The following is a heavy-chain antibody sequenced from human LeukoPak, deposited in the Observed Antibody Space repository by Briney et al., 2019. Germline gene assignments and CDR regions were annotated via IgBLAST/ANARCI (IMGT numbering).Heavy chain of an antibody. D-gene: IGHD5-18*01. CDR2: IYYSGST. J-gene: IGHJ6*03. V-gene: IGHV4-30-4*08. Sequence: PSETLSLTCTVSGGSISSGDYYWSWIRQPPGKGLEWIGYIYYSGSTYYNPSLKSRVAISVDTSKNQFSLMVSSVTAADTAVYYCARGPYSYGYYYMDVWGKGTTVTVSS. CDR1: GGSISSGDYY. CDR3: ARGPYSYGYYYMDV.